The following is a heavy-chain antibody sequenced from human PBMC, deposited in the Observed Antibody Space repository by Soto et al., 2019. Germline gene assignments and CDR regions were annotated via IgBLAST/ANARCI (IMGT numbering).Heavy chain of an antibody. J-gene: IGHJ5*02. CDR1: GFTFSSYG. Sequence: QVQLVESGGGVVQPGRSLRLSCAASGFTFSSYGMHWVRQAPGKGLEWVAVIWYDGSNKYYADSVKGRFTIPRDNSKNTLYLQMNSLRAEDTAVYYCARAYLFLDILTPGGWFDPWGQGTLVTVSS. CDR2: IWYDGSNK. V-gene: IGHV3-33*01. D-gene: IGHD3-9*01. CDR3: ARAYLFLDILTPGGWFDP.